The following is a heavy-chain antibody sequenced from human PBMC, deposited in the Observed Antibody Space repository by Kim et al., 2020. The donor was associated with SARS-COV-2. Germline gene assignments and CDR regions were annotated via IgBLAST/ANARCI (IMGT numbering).Heavy chain of an antibody. CDR3: ASKAYYYDSSGPGGDYGMDV. D-gene: IGHD3-22*01. CDR2: ISAYNGNT. Sequence: ASVKVSCKASGYTFTSYGISWVRQAPGQGLEWMGWISAYNGNTNYAQKLQGRVTMTTDTSTSTAYMELRSLRSDDTAVYYCASKAYYYDSSGPGGDYGMDVWGQGTTVTVSS. J-gene: IGHJ6*02. CDR1: GYTFTSYG. V-gene: IGHV1-18*04.